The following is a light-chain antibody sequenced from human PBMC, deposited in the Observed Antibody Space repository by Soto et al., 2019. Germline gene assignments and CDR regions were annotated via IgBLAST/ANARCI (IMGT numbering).Light chain of an antibody. CDR3: QRRYSGWS. CDR1: HSLLHSNGYNY. V-gene: IGKV2-28*01. CDR2: TAS. J-gene: IGKJ1*01. Sequence: DVVMTQYQLYRPVTPGEPASISCGSSHSLLHSNGYNYLDWYLQKPGXSPXLLIYTASSLQSGVPSRLSGSGSGTDFTLTICSIQPEDFATDYCQRRYSGWSFCQGTRVDIK.